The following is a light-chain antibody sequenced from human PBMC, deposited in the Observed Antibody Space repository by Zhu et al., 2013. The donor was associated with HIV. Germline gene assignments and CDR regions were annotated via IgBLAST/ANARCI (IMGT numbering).Light chain of an antibody. Sequence: DIVLTQSPGTLSLSPGERATLSCRASQSISSTYLAWYQQKPGQAPRLLIYGVSSRATGIPDRFSGSGSGTDFTLTISSLQPEDFAVYYCQQRSNWPRLTFGGGTKVEI. CDR3: QQRSNWPRLT. CDR2: GVS. V-gene: IGKV3D-20*02. CDR1: QSISSTY. J-gene: IGKJ4*01.